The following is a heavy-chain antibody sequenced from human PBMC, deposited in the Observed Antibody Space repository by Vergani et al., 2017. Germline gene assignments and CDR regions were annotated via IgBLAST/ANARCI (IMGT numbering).Heavy chain of an antibody. CDR2: IYYSGST. V-gene: IGHV4-39*01. D-gene: IGHD6-25*01. CDR1: GGSISSSSYY. CDR3: ARTRSGYSSESYWYFDL. Sequence: QLQLQESGPGLVKPSETLSLTCTVSGGSISSSSYYWGWIRQPPGKGLEWIGSIYYSGSTYYNPSLKSRVTISVDTSKNQFSLKLSSVTAADTAVYYCARTRSGYSSESYWYFDLWDRGTLVTVSS. J-gene: IGHJ2*01.